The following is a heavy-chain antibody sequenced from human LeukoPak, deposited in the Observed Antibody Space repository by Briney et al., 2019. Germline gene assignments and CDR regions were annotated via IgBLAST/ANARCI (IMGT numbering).Heavy chain of an antibody. D-gene: IGHD3-10*01. V-gene: IGHV4-59*01. CDR2: IYYSGST. J-gene: IGHJ6*03. CDR3: ARHYGTLWYYYYMDV. Sequence: SETLSLTCTVSGGSISSYYWSWIRQPPGKGLEWIGYIYYSGSTNYNPSLKSRVTISVDTSKNQFSLTLSSVTAADTAVYYCARHYGTLWYYYYMDVWGKGTTVTVSS. CDR1: GGSISSYY.